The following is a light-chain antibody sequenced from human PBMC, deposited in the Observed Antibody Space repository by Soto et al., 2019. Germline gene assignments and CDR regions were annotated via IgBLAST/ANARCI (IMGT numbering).Light chain of an antibody. CDR2: EAT. CDR1: ISEVGSYNL. CDR3: CSYAGNSRT. V-gene: IGLV2-23*01. Sequence: QSALTQPASVSGSPGQSITTPCTGSISEVGSYNLVSWYQHHPGKVPKVIIYEATKRPSGVSSRFSGSKSPNAASLTISELQAEDEADYYCCSYAGNSRTFGSGTKVTVL. J-gene: IGLJ1*01.